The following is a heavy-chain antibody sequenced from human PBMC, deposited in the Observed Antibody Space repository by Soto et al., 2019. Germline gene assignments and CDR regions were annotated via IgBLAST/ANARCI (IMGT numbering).Heavy chain of an antibody. J-gene: IGHJ4*02. Sequence: QVQLVQSGAEAKMPGSSVKVSCRASGGSFRNYVMSWVQQAPGQGLEWMGGIIPVFETRTYAQKFQGRVTITADDSTSPVSMEMSNLTSEDTAVFFCSFHSDSNSYSRFDFWGQGTLVTVSS. D-gene: IGHD4-4*01. CDR1: GGSFRNYV. V-gene: IGHV1-69*01. CDR3: SFHSDSNSYSRFDF. CDR2: IIPVFETR.